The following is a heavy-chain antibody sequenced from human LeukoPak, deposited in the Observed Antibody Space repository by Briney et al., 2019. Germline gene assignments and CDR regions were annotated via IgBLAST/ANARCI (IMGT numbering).Heavy chain of an antibody. V-gene: IGHV1-69*13. CDR1: GGTFSSYA. CDR3: ARKVSPPLGYYGMDV. Sequence: SVKVSCKASGGTFSSYAISWVRQAPGQGLEWMGWIIPIFGTANYAQKFQGRVTITADESTSTAYMELSSLRSEDTAVYYCARKVSPPLGYYGMDVWGQGTTVTVSS. D-gene: IGHD5/OR15-5a*01. CDR2: IIPIFGTA. J-gene: IGHJ6*02.